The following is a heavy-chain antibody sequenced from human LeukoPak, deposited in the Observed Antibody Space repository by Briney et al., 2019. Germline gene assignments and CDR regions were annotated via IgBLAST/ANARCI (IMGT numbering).Heavy chain of an antibody. CDR3: ARTSAGFDY. CDR1: EYSSTSYW. V-gene: IGHV5-51*01. Sequence: KRGESLKFSCKGSEYSSTSYWIGWVRRMPGKGLEWMGIIYPGDSDTSYSPSFQGQVTISADKSISTAYLQWSSLKASDTAMYYCARTSAGFDYWGQGTLVTVSS. J-gene: IGHJ4*02. D-gene: IGHD1-14*01. CDR2: IYPGDSDT.